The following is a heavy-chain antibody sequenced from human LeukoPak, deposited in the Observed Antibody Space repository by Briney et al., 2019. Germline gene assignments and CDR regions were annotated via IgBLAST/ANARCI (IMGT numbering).Heavy chain of an antibody. CDR3: ARLDIVVVPSASSWFDP. CDR2: INSDGRST. J-gene: IGHJ5*02. CDR1: GSTFSSYW. D-gene: IGHD2-2*01. Sequence: GGSLRLSCAASGSTFSSYWMHWVRQAPGKGLVWVSRINSDGRSTSYADSVKGRFTISRDNAKNTLYLQMNSLRVEDTAVYYCARLDIVVVPSASSWFDPWGQGTLVTVSS. V-gene: IGHV3-74*01.